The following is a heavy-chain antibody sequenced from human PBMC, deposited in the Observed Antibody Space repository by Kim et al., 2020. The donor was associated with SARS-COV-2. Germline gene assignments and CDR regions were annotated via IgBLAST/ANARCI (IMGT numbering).Heavy chain of an antibody. D-gene: IGHD3-22*01. V-gene: IGHV4-39*01. J-gene: IGHJ4*02. Sequence: SETLSLTCTVSGGSISSSSYYWGWIRQPPGKGLEWIGSIYYSGSTYYNPSLKSRVTISVDTSKNQFSLKLSSVTAADTAVYYCARHSPTYYYDSSGFADYWGQGTLATVSS. CDR1: GGSISSSSYY. CDR2: IYYSGST. CDR3: ARHSPTYYYDSSGFADY.